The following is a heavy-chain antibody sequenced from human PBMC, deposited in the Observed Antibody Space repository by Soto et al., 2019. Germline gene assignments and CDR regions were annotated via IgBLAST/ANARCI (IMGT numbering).Heavy chain of an antibody. CDR3: AKALSHYGSGSPNWFDP. CDR1: GFTFSSYG. CDR2: ISYDGSNK. J-gene: IGHJ5*02. D-gene: IGHD3-10*01. Sequence: QVQLVESGGGVVQPGRSLRLSCAASGFTFSSYGMHWVRQAPGKGLEWVAVISYDGSNKYYADSVKGRFTISRDNSKNTLYLQMNSLRAEDTTVYYCAKALSHYGSGSPNWFDPWGQGTLVTVSS. V-gene: IGHV3-30*18.